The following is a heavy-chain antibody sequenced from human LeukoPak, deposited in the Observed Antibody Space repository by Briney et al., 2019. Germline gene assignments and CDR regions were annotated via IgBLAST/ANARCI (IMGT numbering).Heavy chain of an antibody. CDR3: ARAGGLLWFGDRGGTNYYGMDV. J-gene: IGHJ6*02. CDR1: GFTFSRYG. Sequence: PGGSLRLSCAASGFTFSRYGMHWVRQAPGKGLEWVAFIRYDGSNKYYADSVKGRFTISRDNSKNTLYLQMNSLRAEDTAVYYCARAGGLLWFGDRGGTNYYGMDVWGRGTTVTVSS. V-gene: IGHV3-30*02. CDR2: IRYDGSNK. D-gene: IGHD3-10*01.